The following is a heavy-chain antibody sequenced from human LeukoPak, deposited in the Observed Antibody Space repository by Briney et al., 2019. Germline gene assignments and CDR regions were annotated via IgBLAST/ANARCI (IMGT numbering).Heavy chain of an antibody. Sequence: GGSLRLSCADSGFTFSSYWMLWLRQAPGKGLGWVSCISTDESSTRYADSVKGRFTISRDNAKNTLYLQMNSLRVEDTALYYCVRAGGGSSRMAFDPWGQGTLVTVSS. V-gene: IGHV3-74*01. CDR2: ISTDESST. CDR1: GFTFSSYW. D-gene: IGHD2-15*01. J-gene: IGHJ5*02. CDR3: VRAGGGSSRMAFDP.